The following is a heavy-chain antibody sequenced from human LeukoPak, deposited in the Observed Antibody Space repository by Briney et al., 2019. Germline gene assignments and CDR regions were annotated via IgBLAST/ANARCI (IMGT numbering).Heavy chain of an antibody. D-gene: IGHD3-10*01. CDR3: ARSGSGSYFDY. V-gene: IGHV3-11*06. Sequence: GGSLRLSCAASGFTFSDYYMSWIRQAPGKGLEWVSYISSSSSYTNYAVSVKGRFTISRDNAKNSLYLQMNSLRAEDTAVYYCARSGSGSYFDYWGQGTLVTVSS. CDR2: ISSSSSYT. CDR1: GFTFSDYY. J-gene: IGHJ4*02.